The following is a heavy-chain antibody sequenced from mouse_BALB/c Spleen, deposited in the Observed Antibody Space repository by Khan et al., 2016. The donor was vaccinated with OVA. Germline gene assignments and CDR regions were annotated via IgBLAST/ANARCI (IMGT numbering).Heavy chain of an antibody. D-gene: IGHD2-1*01. CDR3: AKIFYGNSYAMDH. J-gene: IGHJ4*01. V-gene: IGHV1-77*01. Sequence: QVQLKQSGPELVKPGASVKMSCKASGYTFTDYDIRWVKQRTGQGLEWIGEIYPGSGSTYYNEKFKGKATLTADKSSNTAYMQLSSLTSEDSAVYFCAKIFYGNSYAMDHWGQGTAVTVSS. CDR2: IYPGSGST. CDR1: GYTFTDYD.